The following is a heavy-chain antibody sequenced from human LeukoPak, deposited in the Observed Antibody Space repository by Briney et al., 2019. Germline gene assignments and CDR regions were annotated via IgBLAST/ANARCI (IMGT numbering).Heavy chain of an antibody. V-gene: IGHV4-59*01. CDR1: GGSFSGYY. CDR2: IYYSGTT. Sequence: SETLSLTCAVYGGSFSGYYWSWIRPPPGKGLEWIGYIYYSGTTNYNPSLKSRVSISIDTSKNQFSLRLTSVTAADTAVYYCARAGGYNSPFAYWGQGTLVTVSS. CDR3: ARAGGYNSPFAY. J-gene: IGHJ4*02. D-gene: IGHD5-24*01.